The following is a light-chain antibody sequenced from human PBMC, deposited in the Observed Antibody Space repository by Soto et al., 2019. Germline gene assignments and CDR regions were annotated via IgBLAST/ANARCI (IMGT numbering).Light chain of an antibody. CDR2: AAS. CDR1: QGIRDA. V-gene: IGKV1-17*01. CDR3: LQHNSYPQT. J-gene: IGKJ1*01. Sequence: DIQMTQSPSSLSASVGDRVTITCRASQGIRDALGWYQQKPGKAPKRLIYAASSLQSGVPSTFSGSGSGKKFPLTSCSLQPEYFATYYCLQHNSYPQTFGQGTKVEIK.